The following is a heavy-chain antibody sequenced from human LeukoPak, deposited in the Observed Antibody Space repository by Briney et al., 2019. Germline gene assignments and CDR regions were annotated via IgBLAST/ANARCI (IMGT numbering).Heavy chain of an antibody. J-gene: IGHJ4*02. CDR1: GITLSNYG. V-gene: IGHV3-23*01. D-gene: IGHD3-10*01. CDR2: ISGSGGGT. Sequence: GGSLRLSCAVSGITLSNYGMSWARQAPGKGLEWVAGISGSGGGTNYADSVKGRFTISRDNPKNTLYLQMNSLRAEDTAVYYCARGPDRMVRGVIVTPDFDYWGQGTLVTVSS. CDR3: ARGPDRMVRGVIVTPDFDY.